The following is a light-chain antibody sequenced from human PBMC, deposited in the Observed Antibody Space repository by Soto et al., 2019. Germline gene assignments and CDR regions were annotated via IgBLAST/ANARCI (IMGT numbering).Light chain of an antibody. J-gene: IGKJ1*01. CDR2: QAS. Sequence: DIPMTQSPSTLSASVGDRVTINCRASQSISSWLAWYQQKPGKAPKLLIYQASSLQSGVPSRFSGSGSETEFTLTISSLLPDDFATYFCQQYKSYFRTFGQGTKVDIK. CDR3: QQYKSYFRT. CDR1: QSISSW. V-gene: IGKV1-5*03.